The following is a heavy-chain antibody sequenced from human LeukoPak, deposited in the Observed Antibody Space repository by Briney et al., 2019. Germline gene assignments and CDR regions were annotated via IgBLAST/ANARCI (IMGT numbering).Heavy chain of an antibody. CDR2: INHSGST. D-gene: IGHD3-16*01. Sequence: PSETLSLTCAVYGGSFSGYYWSWIRQPPGKGLEWIGEINHSGSTNYNPSLKSRVTISVDTSKNQFSLKLSSVTAADTAVYHCARGVKSGRLWTIYYYYYYMDVWGKGTTVTVSS. V-gene: IGHV4-34*01. J-gene: IGHJ6*03. CDR1: GGSFSGYY. CDR3: ARGVKSGRLWTIYYYYYYMDV.